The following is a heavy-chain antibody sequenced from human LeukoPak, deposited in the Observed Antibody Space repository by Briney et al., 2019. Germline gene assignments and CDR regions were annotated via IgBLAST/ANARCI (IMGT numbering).Heavy chain of an antibody. CDR2: ISSSRGYT. Sequence: GGSLRLSCAASGFMYSDYYMTWIRQAPGKGLEWVSYISSSRGYTNYADSVKGRFTISRDNAKNSLYLQMNSLRAEDTAVYYCARVDEGRNGVTVGYWGQGTLVTVSS. CDR1: GFMYSDYY. CDR3: ARVDEGRNGVTVGY. D-gene: IGHD2-8*01. J-gene: IGHJ4*02. V-gene: IGHV3-11*06.